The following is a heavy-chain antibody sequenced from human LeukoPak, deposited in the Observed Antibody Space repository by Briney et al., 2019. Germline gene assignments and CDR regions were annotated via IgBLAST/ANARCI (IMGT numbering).Heavy chain of an antibody. J-gene: IGHJ4*02. CDR1: GGSISSSSYY. CDR3: ARTSRDGYNYIDY. Sequence: SETLSLTCTVSGGSISSSSYYWGWIRQPPGKGLEWIGSIYYSGTTYYNPSLKSRVSTSVDASKNQFSLKLSYVTAADTAVYYCARTSRDGYNYIDYWGQGTLVTVSS. CDR2: IYYSGTT. D-gene: IGHD5-24*01. V-gene: IGHV4-39*01.